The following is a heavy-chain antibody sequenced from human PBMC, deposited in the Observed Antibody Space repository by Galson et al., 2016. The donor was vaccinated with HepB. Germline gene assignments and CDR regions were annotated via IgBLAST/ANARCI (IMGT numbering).Heavy chain of an antibody. CDR1: GGTFSSYA. CDR2: IIPIFGTP. CDR3: GVHCSGGSCYTVPFYYYYGMDV. V-gene: IGHV1-69*13. J-gene: IGHJ6*02. D-gene: IGHD2-15*01. Sequence: SVKVSCKASGGTFSSYAISWVRQAPGQGLEWMGGIIPIFGTPNYAQKFQGRVTITADESTSTAYMELSSLRSEDTAVYYCGVHCSGGSCYTVPFYYYYGMDVWGQGTTVTVSS.